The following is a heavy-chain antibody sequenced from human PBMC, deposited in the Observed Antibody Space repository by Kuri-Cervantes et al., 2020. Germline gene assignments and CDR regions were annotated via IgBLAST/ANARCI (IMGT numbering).Heavy chain of an antibody. D-gene: IGHD1-26*01. Sequence: GESLKISCAASGFTFSSYGMHWVRQAPGKGLEWVAVIWYDGSNKYYADSVKGRFTISRDNSKNTLYLQMNSLRAEDTAVYYCAKTGPYSGSYYDMIDYWGQGTLVTVSS. J-gene: IGHJ4*02. CDR2: IWYDGSNK. CDR1: GFTFSSYG. CDR3: AKTGPYSGSYYDMIDY. V-gene: IGHV3-30*02.